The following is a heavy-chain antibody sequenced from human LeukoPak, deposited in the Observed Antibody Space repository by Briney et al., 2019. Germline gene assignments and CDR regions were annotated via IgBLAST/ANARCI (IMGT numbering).Heavy chain of an antibody. V-gene: IGHV3-66*01. Sequence: PGGSLRLSCAAPGFTVSNNYMTWVRQAPGKGLEWVSVIYGGDNTHYADSVKGRFTISRDNSKNTLSLQMDSLRAEDTAVYYCARGPYNWNYPRGFLDYWGQGTLVTVSS. D-gene: IGHD1-7*01. J-gene: IGHJ4*02. CDR1: GFTVSNNY. CDR3: ARGPYNWNYPRGFLDY. CDR2: IYGGDNT.